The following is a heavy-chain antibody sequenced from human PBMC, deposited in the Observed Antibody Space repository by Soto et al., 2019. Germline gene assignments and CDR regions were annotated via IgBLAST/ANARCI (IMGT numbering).Heavy chain of an antibody. CDR1: GFPFSSFR. Sequence: GGSLRLSCAASGFPFSSFRLNWVRRAPGKGRGGVSSIRSSNGYIYYADSVKGRLTISRANAKNSLYLQMNSLRAEDTAVYYCARDISSSWYMWMYGMDVWGQGTTVTVSS. J-gene: IGHJ6*02. V-gene: IGHV3-21*01. D-gene: IGHD6-13*01. CDR3: ARDISSSWYMWMYGMDV. CDR2: IRSSNGYI.